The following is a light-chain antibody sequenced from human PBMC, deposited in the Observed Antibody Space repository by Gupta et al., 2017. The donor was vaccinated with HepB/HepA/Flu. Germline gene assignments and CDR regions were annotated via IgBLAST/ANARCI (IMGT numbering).Light chain of an antibody. Sequence: DIQMTQSPSSLSASVGDRVTITCQASQDISNYLNWYQQKPGKAPKLLIYDASNLETGVPSRFSGSGSGTDFTFTISSMQHEDIATYYCQQYDNRLTFGPGTKVDIK. CDR1: QDISNY. CDR3: QQYDNRLT. V-gene: IGKV1-33*01. CDR2: DAS. J-gene: IGKJ3*01.